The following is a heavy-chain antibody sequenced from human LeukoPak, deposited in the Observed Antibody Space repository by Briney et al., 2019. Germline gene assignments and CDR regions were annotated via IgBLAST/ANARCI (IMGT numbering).Heavy chain of an antibody. D-gene: IGHD3-10*01. V-gene: IGHV1-8*01. CDR3: ARGLVRGRFDRDV. Sequence: PGASVKVSCKASGYTSTSHDIDWVRQATGQGLEWMGWMNPNSGNTGYAQKFQGRVTMTRDTSISTVYMELSSLTSEDTAVYYCARGLVRGRFDRDVWGQGTTVTVSS. J-gene: IGHJ6*02. CDR2: MNPNSGNT. CDR1: GYTSTSHD.